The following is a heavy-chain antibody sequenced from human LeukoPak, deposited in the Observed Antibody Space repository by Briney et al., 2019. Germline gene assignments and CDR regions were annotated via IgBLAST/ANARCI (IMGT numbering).Heavy chain of an antibody. J-gene: IGHJ3*02. CDR2: INHSGST. Sequence: KPSETLSLTCAVYGGSFSGYYWSWIRQPPGKGLEWIGEINHSGSTNYNPSLKSRVTISVDTSKNQFSLKLSSVTAADTAVYYCARVEYSSGWTDAFDIWGQGTMVTVSS. D-gene: IGHD6-19*01. CDR3: ARVEYSSGWTDAFDI. CDR1: GGSFSGYY. V-gene: IGHV4-34*01.